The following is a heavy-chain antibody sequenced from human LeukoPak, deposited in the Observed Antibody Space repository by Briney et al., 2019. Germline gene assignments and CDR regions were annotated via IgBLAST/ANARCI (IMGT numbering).Heavy chain of an antibody. D-gene: IGHD2-8*01. J-gene: IGHJ4*02. V-gene: IGHV3-21*01. CDR3: AREGSIVPHQDLDS. Sequence: GGSLRLSCTASGFTFRTYSMNWVRQAPGKGLEWVSSINSRGSDEYYADSVKGRFTISRDNAKNSLYLQMNSLRAEDTAVYYCAREGSIVPHQDLDSWGQGTLVTVSS. CDR2: INSRGSDE. CDR1: GFTFRTYS.